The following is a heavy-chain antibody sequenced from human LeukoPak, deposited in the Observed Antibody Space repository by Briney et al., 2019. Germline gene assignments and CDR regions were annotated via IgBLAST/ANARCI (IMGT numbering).Heavy chain of an antibody. V-gene: IGHV3-23*01. D-gene: IGHD6-13*01. J-gene: IGHJ4*02. CDR2: ISGSGSST. CDR1: GFTFSSYA. CDR3: AKPGMAAGALGIDY. Sequence: GGSLRLSCAASGFTFSSYAMSWVRQAPGKGLEWVSGISGSGSSTYYADSVKGRFTISRDNSKNTLYLQMNSLRAEDSAVYYCAKPGMAAGALGIDYWGQGTLVTVSS.